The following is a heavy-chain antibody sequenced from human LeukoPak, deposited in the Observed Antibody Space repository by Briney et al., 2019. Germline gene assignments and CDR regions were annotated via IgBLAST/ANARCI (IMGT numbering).Heavy chain of an antibody. D-gene: IGHD4-23*01. CDR1: GFTVSSNY. V-gene: IGHV3-66*01. J-gene: IGHJ4*02. Sequence: GGSLRLSCAASGFTVSSNYMSWVRQAPGKGLEWVSVIYSGGSTYYADSVKGRFTIPRDNSKNTLYLQMNSLRAEDTAVYYCARINSRRIYFDYWGQGTLVTVSS. CDR2: IYSGGST. CDR3: ARINSRRIYFDY.